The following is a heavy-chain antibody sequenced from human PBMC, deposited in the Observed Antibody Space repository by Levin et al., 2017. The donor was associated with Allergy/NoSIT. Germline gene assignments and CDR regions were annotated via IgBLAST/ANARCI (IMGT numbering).Heavy chain of an antibody. D-gene: IGHD3-10*01. Sequence: SETLSLTCTVSGGSISSGTSSWSWIRQPPGQGLEWIGYIYHSGTTYYNPSLKSRVTMSIDTSKNQFSLRLTSVTAADTAVYYCARGWAWFGELSSAFDVWGQGALVTVSS. V-gene: IGHV4-30-2*01. CDR2: IYHSGTT. CDR1: GGSISSGTSS. J-gene: IGHJ4*02. CDR3: ARGWAWFGELSSAFDV.